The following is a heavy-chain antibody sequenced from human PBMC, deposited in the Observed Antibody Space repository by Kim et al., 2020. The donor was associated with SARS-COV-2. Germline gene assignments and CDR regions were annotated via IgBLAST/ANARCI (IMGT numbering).Heavy chain of an antibody. CDR3: ASNSRITMIDLIGLLGPPDLVE. J-gene: IGHJ4*02. D-gene: IGHD3-22*01. CDR2: ISYDGSNK. V-gene: IGHV3-30*03. Sequence: GGSLRLSCAASGFTFSSYGMHWVRQAPGKGLEWVAVISYDGSNKYYADSVKGRFTISRDNSKNTLYLQMNSLRAEDTAVYYCASNSRITMIDLIGLLGPPDLVEWGQGTLVTVSS. CDR1: GFTFSSYG.